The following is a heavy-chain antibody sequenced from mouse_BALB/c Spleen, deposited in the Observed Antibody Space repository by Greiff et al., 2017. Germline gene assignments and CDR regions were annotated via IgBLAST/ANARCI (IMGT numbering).Heavy chain of an antibody. Sequence: EVHLVESGGGLVKPGGSLKLSCAASGFAFSSYDMSWVRQTPEKRLEWVAYISSGGGSTYYPDTVKGRFTISRDNAKNTLYLQMSSLKSEDTAMYYCARQEITTVVEERYFDVWGAGTTVTVSS. J-gene: IGHJ1*01. CDR1: GFAFSSYD. D-gene: IGHD1-1*01. CDR2: ISSGGGST. V-gene: IGHV5-12-1*01. CDR3: ARQEITTVVEERYFDV.